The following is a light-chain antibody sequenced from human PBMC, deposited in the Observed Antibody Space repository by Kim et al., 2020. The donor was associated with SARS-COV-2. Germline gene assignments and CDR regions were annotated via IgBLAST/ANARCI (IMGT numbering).Light chain of an antibody. CDR2: DVS. Sequence: GHSFTISCTGNSSDVGGYYYVSWYQQHPGKAPKFMIYDVSKRPSGVPDRFSGSKAGNTASLTISGLQAEDEADYYCCSYAGDYTWVFGGGTQLTVL. CDR1: SSDVGGYYY. CDR3: CSYAGDYTWV. V-gene: IGLV2-11*01. J-gene: IGLJ3*02.